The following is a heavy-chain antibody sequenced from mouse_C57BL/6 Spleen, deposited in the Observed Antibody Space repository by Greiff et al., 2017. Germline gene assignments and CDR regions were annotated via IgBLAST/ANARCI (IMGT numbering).Heavy chain of an antibody. CDR2: IDPSDSYT. V-gene: IGHV1-50*01. D-gene: IGHD2-5*01. Sequence: VQLQQSGAELVKPGASVKLSCKASGYTFTSYWMQWVKQRPGQGLEWIGEIDPSDSYTNYNQKFKGKATLTGDTSSSTAYMQLSSLTSKDSEVYYCARSYSNYGYFDVWGTGTTVTVSS. CDR3: ARSYSNYGYFDV. CDR1: GYTFTSYW. J-gene: IGHJ1*03.